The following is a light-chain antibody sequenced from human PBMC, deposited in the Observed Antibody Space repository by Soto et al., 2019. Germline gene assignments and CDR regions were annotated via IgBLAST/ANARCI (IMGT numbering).Light chain of an antibody. J-gene: IGKJ5*01. V-gene: IGKV3-20*01. Sequence: EIGLTQSPGPLPLSPGARATLSCRASQSVSSSYLAWYQQKPGQAPRLLIYGASSRDTVSPDRFSGRGSGTDFTLTISRLEPEDCAVYYCQQSGSSFSFTYGQGTRLEI. CDR3: QQSGSSFSFT. CDR2: GAS. CDR1: QSVSSSY.